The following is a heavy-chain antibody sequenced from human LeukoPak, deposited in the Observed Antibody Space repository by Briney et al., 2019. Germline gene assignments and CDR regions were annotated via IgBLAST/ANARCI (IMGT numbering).Heavy chain of an antibody. Sequence: PGGSLRLSCAASGFTFSSYAMHWVRQAPGKGLEYVSAISSNGGSTYYANSVKGRFTISRDNSKNTLYLQMGSLRADDMVVYYCARDPGSGSYHYYFDCWGQGTLVTVSS. V-gene: IGHV3-64*01. CDR3: ARDPGSGSYHYYFDC. D-gene: IGHD1-26*01. CDR1: GFTFSSYA. J-gene: IGHJ4*02. CDR2: ISSNGGST.